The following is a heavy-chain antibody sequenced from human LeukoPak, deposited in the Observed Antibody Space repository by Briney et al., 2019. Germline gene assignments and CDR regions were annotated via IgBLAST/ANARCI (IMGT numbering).Heavy chain of an antibody. CDR2: IYFTGSA. J-gene: IGHJ4*02. V-gene: IGHV4-39*01. D-gene: IGHD3-22*01. CDR3: ARWRYYYDTSGYHYGAWDC. CDR1: GGSISTSTYY. Sequence: SETLSLTCTVSGGSISTSTYYWGWIRQTPGKGLEWIGSIYFTGSAYYNPSLKSRVTISVDTSKNQFSLKLSSVTAADTAVYLCARWRYYYDTSGYHYGAWDCWGQGTLVTVSS.